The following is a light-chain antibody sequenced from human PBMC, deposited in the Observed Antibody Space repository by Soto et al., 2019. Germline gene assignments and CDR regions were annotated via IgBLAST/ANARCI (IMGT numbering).Light chain of an antibody. CDR1: QSISSW. J-gene: IGKJ2*01. CDR2: KAS. Sequence: DIQMTQSPSTLSASVGDRVTITCRASQSISSWLAWYQQKPGKAPKLLIYKASSLESGVPSRFSGSGSGTEFALTISCLQPDDFATYSCQQYNSYPYTFGQGTKLEIK. CDR3: QQYNSYPYT. V-gene: IGKV1-5*03.